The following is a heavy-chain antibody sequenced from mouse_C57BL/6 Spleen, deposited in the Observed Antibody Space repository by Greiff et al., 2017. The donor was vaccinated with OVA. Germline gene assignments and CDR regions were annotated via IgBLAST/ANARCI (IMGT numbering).Heavy chain of an antibody. J-gene: IGHJ1*03. CDR3: ARDPSYYSNYWYFDV. CDR2: ISYDGSN. Sequence: EVKLQESGPGLVKPSQSLSLTCSVTGYSITSGYYWNWIRQFPGNKLEWMGYISYDGSNNYNPSLKNRISITRDTSKNQFFLKLNSVTTEDTATYYCARDPSYYSNYWYFDVWGTGTTVTVSS. V-gene: IGHV3-6*01. CDR1: GYSITSGYY. D-gene: IGHD2-5*01.